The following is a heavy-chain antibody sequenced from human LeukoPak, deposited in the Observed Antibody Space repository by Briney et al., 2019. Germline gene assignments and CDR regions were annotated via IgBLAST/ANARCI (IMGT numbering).Heavy chain of an antibody. Sequence: GASVKVSCKASGYTFTSYDINWVRQASGQGLEWMGWMNPNSGNTGCAQKFQGRVTMTRNTSISTTYMELSSLRSEDTAVYYCARAASRRRHYFYYHMDVWGKGTTVTVSS. CDR3: ARAASRRRHYFYYHMDV. V-gene: IGHV1-8*01. CDR1: GYTFTSYD. CDR2: MNPNSGNT. J-gene: IGHJ6*03. D-gene: IGHD2-2*01.